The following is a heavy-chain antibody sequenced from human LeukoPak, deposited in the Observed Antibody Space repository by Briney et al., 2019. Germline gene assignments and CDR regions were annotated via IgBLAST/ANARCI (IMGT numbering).Heavy chain of an antibody. D-gene: IGHD1-26*01. CDR2: VSSTSSRI. CDR3: ASLPLGYSGSF. V-gene: IGHV3-48*01. J-gene: IGHJ1*01. Sequence: PGGSLRLSCAASGFTFSSESMNWVREAPGKGLEWVSYVSSTSSRIFYGDSVKGRFTISRDNAKNSLYLQMNSLRAAATAVYYCASLPLGYSGSFWGQGTLVTVS. CDR1: GFTFSSES.